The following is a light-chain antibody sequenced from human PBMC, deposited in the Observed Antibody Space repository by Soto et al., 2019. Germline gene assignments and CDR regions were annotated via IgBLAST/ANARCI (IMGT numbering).Light chain of an antibody. CDR3: AAWDDSLNGPTVV. V-gene: IGLV1-44*01. CDR2: SNN. Sequence: QSVLTQPPSASGTPGQRVTISCSGSSSNIGSNTVNWYQQLPGTAPKLLIYSNNQRPSGVPDRFSGSKSGTSASLAISGLQSEDEDDYYCAAWDDSLNGPTVVFGGGTKLTVL. J-gene: IGLJ2*01. CDR1: SSNIGSNT.